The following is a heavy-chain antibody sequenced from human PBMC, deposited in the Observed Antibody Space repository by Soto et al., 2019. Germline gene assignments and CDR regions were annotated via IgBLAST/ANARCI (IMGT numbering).Heavy chain of an antibody. V-gene: IGHV3-15*01. D-gene: IGHD1-26*01. CDR1: GFTFTNAW. CDR2: LKGKADGGTI. CDR3: VTGLRSASLDF. J-gene: IGHJ4*02. Sequence: EVQLVESGGGLVKPGGSLRLFCVASGFTFTNAWMTWVRQAPGKGLEWAGRLKGKADGGTINYAAPVKGRFTISRDDSKNTVYLEMNSLKTEDTAVYYCVTGLRSASLDFWGQGTLVTVSS.